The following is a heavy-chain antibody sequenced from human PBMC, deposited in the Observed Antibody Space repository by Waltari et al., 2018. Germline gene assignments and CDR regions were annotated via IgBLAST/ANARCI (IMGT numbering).Heavy chain of an antibody. CDR3: ARAQERRDAFDF. Sequence: QVQLQESGPGLVKPSETLSLTCTVSGGSMINNYWHWIRQPAGKGLEYIGRVFTSGRTNYNPSLNSRVTMSIDTSKGQFSLELTSVTAADTAIYYCARAQERRDAFDFWGKGTMVTVSS. CDR2: VFTSGRT. J-gene: IGHJ3*01. V-gene: IGHV4-4*07. D-gene: IGHD1-1*01. CDR1: GGSMINNY.